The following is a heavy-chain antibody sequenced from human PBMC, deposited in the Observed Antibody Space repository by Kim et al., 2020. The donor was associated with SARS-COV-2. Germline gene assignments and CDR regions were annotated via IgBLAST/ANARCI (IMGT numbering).Heavy chain of an antibody. J-gene: IGHJ5*02. V-gene: IGHV4-4*07. CDR1: GGSISSYY. CDR3: ARDLSLTAVGTFDP. D-gene: IGHD6-13*01. Sequence: SETLSLTCTVSGGSISSYYWSWIRQPAGKGLEWIGRIYISGSTNYNPSLKSRVTMSVDTSKNQFSLKLSSVTAADTAVYYCARDLSLTAVGTFDPWGQGTLVTVSS. CDR2: IYISGST.